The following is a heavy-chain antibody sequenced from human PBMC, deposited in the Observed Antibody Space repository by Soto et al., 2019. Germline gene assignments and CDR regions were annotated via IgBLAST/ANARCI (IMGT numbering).Heavy chain of an antibody. CDR1: GFTFSSYS. CDR2: ISSSSSTI. Sequence: EVQLVESGGGLVQPGGSLRLSCAASGFTFSSYSMNWVRQAPGKGLEWVSYISSSSSTIYYADSVKGRFTSSRDNAKNSLYLQMNSLRAEATAVYYCARANYYGSPGDFDYWGQGTLVTVSS. V-gene: IGHV3-48*01. CDR3: ARANYYGSPGDFDY. J-gene: IGHJ4*02. D-gene: IGHD3-10*01.